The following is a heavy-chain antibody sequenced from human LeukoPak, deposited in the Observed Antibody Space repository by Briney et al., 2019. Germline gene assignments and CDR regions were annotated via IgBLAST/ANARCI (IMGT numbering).Heavy chain of an antibody. CDR3: ARDQSGWVFDC. Sequence: SETLSLTCTASGGSISSGSYYWSWIRQPAGKGLEWIGRIYTSGSTNYNPSLKSRVTISVDTSKNQFSLKLSSVTAADTAVYYCARDQSGWVFDCWGQGTLVTVSS. J-gene: IGHJ4*02. D-gene: IGHD6-19*01. CDR2: IYTSGST. V-gene: IGHV4-61*02. CDR1: GGSISSGSYY.